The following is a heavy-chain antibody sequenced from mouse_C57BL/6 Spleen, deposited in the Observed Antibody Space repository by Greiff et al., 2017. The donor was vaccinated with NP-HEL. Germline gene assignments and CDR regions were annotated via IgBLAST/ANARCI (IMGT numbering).Heavy chain of an antibody. J-gene: IGHJ4*01. CDR2: ISDGGSYT. CDR3: ARVWLRRPDYYAMDY. V-gene: IGHV5-4*01. CDR1: GFTFSSYA. D-gene: IGHD2-2*01. Sequence: EVQLVESGGGLVKPGGSLKLSCAASGFTFSSYAMSWVRQTPEKRLEWVATISDGGSYTYYPDNVKGRFTISRDNAKNNLYLQMSHLKSEDTAMYYCARVWLRRPDYYAMDYWGQGTSVTVSS.